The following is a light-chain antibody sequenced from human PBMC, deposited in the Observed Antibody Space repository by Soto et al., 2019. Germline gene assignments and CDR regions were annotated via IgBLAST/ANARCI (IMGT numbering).Light chain of an antibody. J-gene: IGKJ1*01. CDR2: EAS. CDR3: QQYNSYSWT. V-gene: IGKV1-5*03. Sequence: IQXTPSPSTMSXSLGDSVAIXCQASQIVNGWVGWYQQKPGNAPKLMVYEASSLDSGVPSRFGGSGSWTEFTIPISSLQPDDFEIYYCQQYNSYSWTFGQGTKV. CDR1: QIVNGW.